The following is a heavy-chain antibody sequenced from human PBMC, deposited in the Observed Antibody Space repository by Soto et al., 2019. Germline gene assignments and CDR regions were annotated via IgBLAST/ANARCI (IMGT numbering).Heavy chain of an antibody. D-gene: IGHD5-12*01. Sequence: QVQLMQSGAEVKKPGSSVKFSCKASGGTFTSYAISWVRQAPGQGLEWRGGLISIFGAATYAQNFQGRVTFTADDSTSTAYMELSRMRCEDTDVYYCARCPKKCGNREYYYGMDVGGQGTTVTVSS. CDR2: LISIFGAA. CDR1: GGTFTSYA. J-gene: IGHJ6*01. V-gene: IGHV1-69*01. CDR3: ARCPKKCGNREYYYGMDV.